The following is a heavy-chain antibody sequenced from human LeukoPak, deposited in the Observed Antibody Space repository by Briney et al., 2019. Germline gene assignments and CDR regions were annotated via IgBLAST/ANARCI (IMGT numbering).Heavy chain of an antibody. CDR2: IYPGDSDT. J-gene: IGHJ6*02. Sequence: GESLKISCKGSGYSFTSYWIGWVRQMPGKGLEWMGIIYPGDSDTRYSPSFQGQVTISADKSISTAYLQWSSLKASDTAMYYCARDGCSSTSCYPYYYYGMDVWGQGTTVTVPS. V-gene: IGHV5-51*01. CDR1: GYSFTSYW. D-gene: IGHD2-2*01. CDR3: ARDGCSSTSCYPYYYYGMDV.